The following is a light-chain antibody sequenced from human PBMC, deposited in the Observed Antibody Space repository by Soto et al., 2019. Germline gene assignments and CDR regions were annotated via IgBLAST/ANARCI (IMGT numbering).Light chain of an antibody. CDR2: AS. CDR1: QSISSA. CDR3: QQGHGT. V-gene: IGKV1-39*01. Sequence: DIQMTQSPSSLSASIGDRVTITCRASQSISSALCWYQQKPGNAPKLLIYASILQSGVPSRFSGSGSGTDFTLPITSLQLEDVATYYYQQGHGTFGQANKVDVK. J-gene: IGKJ1*01.